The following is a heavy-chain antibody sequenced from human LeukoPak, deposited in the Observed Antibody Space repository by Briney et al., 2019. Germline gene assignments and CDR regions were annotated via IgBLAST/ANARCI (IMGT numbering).Heavy chain of an antibody. D-gene: IGHD3-10*01. CDR1: GYTFTGYY. CDR2: INPNSGGT. CDR3: ARDRRYYGSGSRGTLFDY. V-gene: IGHV1-2*04. J-gene: IGHJ4*02. Sequence: ASVKVSCKASGYTFTGYYMHWVRRAPGQGLEWMGWINPNSGGTNYAQKFQGWVTMTRDTSISTAYMELSRLRSDDTAVYYCARDRRYYGSGSRGTLFDYWGQGTLVTVSS.